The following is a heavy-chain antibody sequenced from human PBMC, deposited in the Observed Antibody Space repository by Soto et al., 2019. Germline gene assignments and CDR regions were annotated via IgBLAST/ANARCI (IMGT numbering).Heavy chain of an antibody. J-gene: IGHJ6*01. D-gene: IGHD2-2*01. CDR3: ARDADCSSTSCYLGMDV. CDR1: GFTFSSYA. Sequence: GSLRLSCAASGFTFSSYARHWVRQSPGKGLEWVAVISYDGSNKYYADSVKGRFTISRDNSKNTLYLQMNSLRAEDTAVYYCARDADCSSTSCYLGMDVWGQGPPVTVST. V-gene: IGHV3-30-3*01. CDR2: ISYDGSNK.